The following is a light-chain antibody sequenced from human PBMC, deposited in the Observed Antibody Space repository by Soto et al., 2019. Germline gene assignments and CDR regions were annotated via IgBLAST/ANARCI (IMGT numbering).Light chain of an antibody. CDR3: QQYGSSPPT. CDR2: GAS. J-gene: IGKJ2*01. CDR1: QSVSSSY. V-gene: IGKV3-20*01. Sequence: EIVLTQSPGTLSLSPGERATLSCRASQSVSSSYLAWYQQKPGQAPRLLIYGASSRATGIPDRSSGSGPATDVTLTISRLEPEDFAVYYCQQYGSSPPTFGQGTKLEIK.